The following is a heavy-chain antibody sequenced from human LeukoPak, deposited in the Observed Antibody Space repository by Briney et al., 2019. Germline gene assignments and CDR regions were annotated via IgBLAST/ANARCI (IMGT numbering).Heavy chain of an antibody. Sequence: ASVKVSCKASGYTFTSYYMHLVREAPGQGLEWMGIINPSGGSTSYAQKFQGRVTMTRDTSTSTVYMELSSLRSEDTAVYYCARCVVPAAHFDYWGQGTLVTVSS. J-gene: IGHJ4*02. D-gene: IGHD2-2*01. CDR2: INPSGGST. CDR1: GYTFTSYY. CDR3: ARCVVPAAHFDY. V-gene: IGHV1-46*01.